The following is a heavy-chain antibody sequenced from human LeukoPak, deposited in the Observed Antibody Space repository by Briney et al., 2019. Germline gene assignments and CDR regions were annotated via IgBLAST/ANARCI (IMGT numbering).Heavy chain of an antibody. J-gene: IGHJ6*03. CDR3: ARGVPKTSYYYYYMDV. V-gene: IGHV3-48*01. D-gene: IGHD4-11*01. Sequence: GGSLRLSCAASGFTCSDYSMNWVRQAPGKGLEWVSYISSSGYTINYADSVKGRFTISRDNAKNSLYLQMNSLRAEDTAVYYCARGVPKTSYYYYYMDVWGKGTTVTVSS. CDR1: GFTCSDYS. CDR2: ISSSGYTI.